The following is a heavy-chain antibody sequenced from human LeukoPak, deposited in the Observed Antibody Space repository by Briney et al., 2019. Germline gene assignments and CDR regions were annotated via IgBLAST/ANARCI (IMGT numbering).Heavy chain of an antibody. CDR2: IYSGGST. D-gene: IGHD6-19*01. CDR1: GFTVGSNY. J-gene: IGHJ4*02. V-gene: IGHV3-66*01. Sequence: GGSLRLSCAASGFTVGSNYMSWVRQAPGKGLEWVSVIYSGGSTYYADSVKGRFTISRDNSKNTLYLQMNSLRAEDTAVYYCARERGIAVAGYYFDYWGQGTLVTVSS. CDR3: ARERGIAVAGYYFDY.